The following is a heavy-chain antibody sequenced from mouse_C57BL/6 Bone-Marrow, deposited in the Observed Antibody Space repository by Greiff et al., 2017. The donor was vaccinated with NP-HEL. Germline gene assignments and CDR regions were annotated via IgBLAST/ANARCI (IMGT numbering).Heavy chain of an antibody. Sequence: EVQLVGSGGGLVKPGGSLKLSCAASGFTFSSYTMSWVRQTPEKRLEWVATISGGGGNTYYPDSVKGRFTISRDNAKNTLYLQMSSLRSEDTALYYCARIYYGNLPYYFDYWGQGTTLTVSS. CDR1: GFTFSSYT. V-gene: IGHV5-9*01. D-gene: IGHD2-1*01. CDR3: ARIYYGNLPYYFDY. CDR2: ISGGGGNT. J-gene: IGHJ2*01.